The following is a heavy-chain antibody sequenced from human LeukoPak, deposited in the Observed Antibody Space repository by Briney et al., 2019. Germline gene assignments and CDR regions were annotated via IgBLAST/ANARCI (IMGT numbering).Heavy chain of an antibody. CDR3: GRSYYYYYYMDV. V-gene: IGHV4-59*12. CDR1: GGSISSYY. Sequence: SETLSLTCTVSGGSISSYYWSWIRQPPGKGLEWIGFIYYSGSTNYNPSLKSRVTISVDTSKNQFSLKLSSVTAADTAVYYCGRSYYYYYYMDVWGKGTTVTVSS. CDR2: IYYSGST. J-gene: IGHJ6*03.